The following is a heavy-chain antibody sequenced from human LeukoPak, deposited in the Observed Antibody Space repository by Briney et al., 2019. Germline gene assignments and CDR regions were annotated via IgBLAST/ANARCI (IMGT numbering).Heavy chain of an antibody. Sequence: ASVKVSCKASGGTFSSYAISWVRQAPGQGLEWMGGIIPIFGTANYAQKFQGRVTITADKSTSTAYMELSSLRSEDTAVYYCARGGIAAAGTSNYYYYYMDVWGKGTTVTVSS. CDR1: GGTFSSYA. CDR3: ARGGIAAAGTSNYYYYYMDV. D-gene: IGHD6-13*01. CDR2: IIPIFGTA. J-gene: IGHJ6*03. V-gene: IGHV1-69*06.